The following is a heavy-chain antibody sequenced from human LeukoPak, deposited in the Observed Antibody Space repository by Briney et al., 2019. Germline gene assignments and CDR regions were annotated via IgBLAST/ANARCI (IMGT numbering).Heavy chain of an antibody. CDR1: GYSLTSYW. Sequence: GESLKISCKGSGYSLTSYWIGWVRQMPGKGLEWMGIIYPGDSDTRYSPSFQGQVTISADKSISTAYLQWSSLKASDTAMYYCARLGYDFWSGYKENFDYWGQGTLVTVSS. CDR3: ARLGYDFWSGYKENFDY. V-gene: IGHV5-51*01. CDR2: IYPGDSDT. J-gene: IGHJ4*02. D-gene: IGHD3-3*01.